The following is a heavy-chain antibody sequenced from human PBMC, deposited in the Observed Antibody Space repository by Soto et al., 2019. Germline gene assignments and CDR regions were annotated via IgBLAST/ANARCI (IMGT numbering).Heavy chain of an antibody. D-gene: IGHD3-16*01. CDR1: GGTFSSYT. Sequence: QVQLVQSGAEVKKPGSSVKVSCKASGGTFSSYTISWVRQAPGQGLEWMGRIIPILGIANYAQKFQGRGTITADKSTSTAYMELSSLRSEDTAVYYCARFGVSSAAGMDVWGQGTTVTVSS. V-gene: IGHV1-69*02. CDR2: IIPILGIA. J-gene: IGHJ6*02. CDR3: ARFGVSSAAGMDV.